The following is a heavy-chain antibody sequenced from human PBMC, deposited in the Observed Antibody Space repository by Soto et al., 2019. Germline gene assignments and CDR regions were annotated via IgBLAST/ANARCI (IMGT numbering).Heavy chain of an antibody. CDR1: GDSMSGYF. V-gene: IGHV4-59*01. Sequence: SETLSLTCSVSGDSMSGYFWHWIRQPPGKALEWIGYVSYSGSTSYNRSLMRRVTISVDTSKNQFSLNLRSVTSADTALYYCAREGNSVATGYGNFASWGQGFLGTVSS. CDR3: AREGNSVATGYGNFAS. CDR2: VSYSGST. J-gene: IGHJ4*02. D-gene: IGHD5-18*01.